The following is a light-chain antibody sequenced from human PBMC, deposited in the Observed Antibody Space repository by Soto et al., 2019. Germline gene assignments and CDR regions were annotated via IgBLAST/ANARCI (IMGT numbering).Light chain of an antibody. CDR3: NSYTGSSSYG. CDR2: EVS. CDR1: SRYVGSYNR. J-gene: IGLJ1*01. V-gene: IGLV2-18*02. Sequence: QSVLTLPPSVSGTAGQSVAISCTENSRYVGSYNRVSWYQQPPGAAPKLMIYEVSNRPSGVPDRFSGSKSGNTASLTISGLQAEDEADYYFNSYTGSSSYGFGTGTKVTVL.